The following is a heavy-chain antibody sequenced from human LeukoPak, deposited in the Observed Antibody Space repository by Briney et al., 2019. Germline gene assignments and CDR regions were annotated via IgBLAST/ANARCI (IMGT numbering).Heavy chain of an antibody. D-gene: IGHD3-10*01. Sequence: GGSLRLSCAASGFTFSSYWMHWVRQAPGKGLVWVSRINSDGSSTSYADSVKGRFTISRDNSKNTLYLQMNSLRAEDTAVYYCAKGTYYYGSTESTGSWYFDLWGRGTLVTVSS. J-gene: IGHJ2*01. CDR2: INSDGSST. CDR3: AKGTYYYGSTESTGSWYFDL. CDR1: GFTFSSYW. V-gene: IGHV3-74*01.